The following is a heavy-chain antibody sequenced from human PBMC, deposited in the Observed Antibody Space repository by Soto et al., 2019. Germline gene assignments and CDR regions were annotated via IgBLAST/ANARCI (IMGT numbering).Heavy chain of an antibody. J-gene: IGHJ4*02. CDR3: AREWQTTVTTSFDY. CDR2: IWYDGSNK. CDR1: GFTFSSYG. D-gene: IGHD4-17*01. Sequence: GGSLRLSCAASGFTFSSYGMHWVRQAPGKGLEWVAVIWYDGSNKYYADSVKGRFTISRDNSKNTLYLQMNSLRAEDTAVYYCAREWQTTVTTSFDYWGQGTLVTVSS. V-gene: IGHV3-33*01.